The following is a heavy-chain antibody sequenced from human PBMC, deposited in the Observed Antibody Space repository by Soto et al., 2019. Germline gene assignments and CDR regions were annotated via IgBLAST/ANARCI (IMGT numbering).Heavy chain of an antibody. CDR1: GASLSNYY. CDR2: IFPTGIT. J-gene: IGHJ4*02. V-gene: IGHV4-4*07. CDR3: AKDLVLRYFDWLSSTDY. D-gene: IGHD3-9*01. Sequence: SETLSLTCTVSGASLSNYYWSWIRQPAGKGLEWIGRIFPTGITDYNPSLRSRVTMSVDTSKNQFSLKLNSVTAADTAVYYCAKDLVLRYFDWLSSTDYWGQGTLVTVSS.